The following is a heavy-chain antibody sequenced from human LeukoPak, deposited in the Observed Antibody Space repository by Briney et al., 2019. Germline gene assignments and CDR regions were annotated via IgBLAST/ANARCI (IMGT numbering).Heavy chain of an antibody. CDR2: ISSRSSYI. D-gene: IGHD6-6*01. CDR1: GFTFSSYP. CDR3: AREIRSSSVFDY. J-gene: IGHJ4*02. Sequence: GGSLRLSCAASGFTFSSYPMHWVRQAPGKGLEWVSSISSRSSYIYYADSVKGRFTISRDNAKNSLYLQMNSLRAEDTAVYHCAREIRSSSVFDYWGQGTLVTVSS. V-gene: IGHV3-21*01.